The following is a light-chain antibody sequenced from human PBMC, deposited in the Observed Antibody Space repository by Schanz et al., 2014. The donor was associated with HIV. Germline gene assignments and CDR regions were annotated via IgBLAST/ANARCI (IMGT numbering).Light chain of an antibody. Sequence: EIVLTQSPGTLSLSPGERATLSCRASQSITSNYLAWYRQTPGQAPRLLIYGASTRATGVPDRFSGSGSGTDFTLIISRLEPEDFAVYYCQQYGTSLITFGQGTRLEI. J-gene: IGKJ5*01. CDR3: QQYGTSLIT. CDR1: QSITSNY. V-gene: IGKV3-20*01. CDR2: GAS.